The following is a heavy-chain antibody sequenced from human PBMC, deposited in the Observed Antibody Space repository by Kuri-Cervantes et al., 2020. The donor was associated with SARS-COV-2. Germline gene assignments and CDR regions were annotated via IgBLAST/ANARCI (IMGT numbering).Heavy chain of an antibody. Sequence: SEILSPTWPVPGCPISSHSWSWIRQPPGKGLEWIGYIYYSGGTYYNPSLKSRVTISVDTSKNQFSMNLSSVTAADTAVYYCARHGLDPRSCWYLLPQIDYWGQGTLVTVSS. CDR2: IYYSGGT. CDR3: ARHGLDPRSCWYLLPQIDY. D-gene: IGHD6-13*01. J-gene: IGHJ4*02. CDR1: GCPISSHS. V-gene: IGHV4-59*08.